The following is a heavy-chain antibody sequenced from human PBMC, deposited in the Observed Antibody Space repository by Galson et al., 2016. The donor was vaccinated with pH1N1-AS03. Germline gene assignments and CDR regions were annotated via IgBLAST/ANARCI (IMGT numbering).Heavy chain of an antibody. J-gene: IGHJ5*02. D-gene: IGHD3-10*01. Sequence: SVKVSCKASGYTFTGHYLHWVRQAPGHGLEFIGWINPNSGATNYTQSFQGRVTMTRDTSITTAYMELNTLRSDDTAVYYGAREPRGITLVRGLTPAEKGFDPWGQGTLITVYS. V-gene: IGHV1-2*02. CDR2: INPNSGAT. CDR3: AREPRGITLVRGLTPAEKGFDP. CDR1: GYTFTGHY.